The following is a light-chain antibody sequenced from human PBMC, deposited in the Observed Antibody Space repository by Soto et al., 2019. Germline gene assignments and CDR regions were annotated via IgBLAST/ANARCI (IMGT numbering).Light chain of an antibody. CDR2: AAS. Sequence: DIQLTQSPSFLSASVGDRVTITCRASQGLSSDLAWHQQKPGKAPKLLIYAASTLQRGVPSRFSGSGSGTEFTLTISSLQPDDFATYYCQQLYSYPITFGQGTRLEIK. CDR1: QGLSSD. V-gene: IGKV1-9*01. CDR3: QQLYSYPIT. J-gene: IGKJ5*01.